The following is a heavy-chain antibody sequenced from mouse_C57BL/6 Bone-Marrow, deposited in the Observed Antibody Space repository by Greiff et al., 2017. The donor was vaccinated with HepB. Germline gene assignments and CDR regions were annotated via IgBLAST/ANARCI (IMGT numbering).Heavy chain of an antibody. D-gene: IGHD1-1*01. J-gene: IGHJ4*01. V-gene: IGHV2-2*01. CDR3: ARSFYYYGSSCYAMDY. CDR1: GFSLTSYG. CDR2: IWSGGST. Sequence: VKLKQSGPGLVQPSQSLSITCTVSGFSLTSYGVHWVRQSPGKGLEWLGVIWSGGSTDYNAAFISRLSISKDNSKSQVFFKMNSLQADDTAIYYCARSFYYYGSSCYAMDYWGQGTSVTVSS.